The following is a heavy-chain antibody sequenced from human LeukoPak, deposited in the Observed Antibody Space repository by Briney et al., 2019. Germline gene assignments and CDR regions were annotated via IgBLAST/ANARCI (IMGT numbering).Heavy chain of an antibody. CDR2: IKSKTDGGTT. Sequence: PGGSLRLSCAASGFTFSNAWMSWVRQAPGKGLEWVGRIKSKTDGGTTDYAALVKGRFTISRDDSKNTLYLQMNSLKTEDTAVYYCTTDNYYDSSGYPSDSLYDAFDIWGQGTMVTVSS. D-gene: IGHD3-22*01. CDR1: GFTFSNAW. J-gene: IGHJ3*02. CDR3: TTDNYYDSSGYPSDSLYDAFDI. V-gene: IGHV3-15*01.